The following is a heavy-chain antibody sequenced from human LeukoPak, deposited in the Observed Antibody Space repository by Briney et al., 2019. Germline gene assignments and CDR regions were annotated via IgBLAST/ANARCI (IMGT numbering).Heavy chain of an antibody. Sequence: EASVKDSCKASGYTFIGYYMHWVRQAPGQRLGWIGWINPNSGGAYYAQTFRGRVTLTRDTSISTGYMEMSRLRSDDTAVYYCARDGEYLGSLPDYWGQGTQATDSS. J-gene: IGHJ4*02. CDR2: INPNSGGA. CDR3: ARDGEYLGSLPDY. CDR1: GYTFIGYY. V-gene: IGHV1-2*02. D-gene: IGHD2-15*01.